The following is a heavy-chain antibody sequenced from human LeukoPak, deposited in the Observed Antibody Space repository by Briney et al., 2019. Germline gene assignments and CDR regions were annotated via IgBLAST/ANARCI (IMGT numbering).Heavy chain of an antibody. CDR3: ARLGATISPTDY. D-gene: IGHD1-26*01. Sequence: ASVTVSCKASGYTFTSYGISWVRQAPGQGLEWMGWISAYNGNTNYAQKLQGRVAMTTDTSTTTAYMELRSLRSDDTAVYYCARLGATISPTDYGGQGTLVTVSS. CDR2: ISAYNGNT. J-gene: IGHJ4*02. CDR1: GYTFTSYG. V-gene: IGHV1-18*01.